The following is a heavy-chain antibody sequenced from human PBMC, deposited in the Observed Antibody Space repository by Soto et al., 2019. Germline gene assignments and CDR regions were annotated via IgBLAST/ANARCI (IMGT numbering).Heavy chain of an antibody. CDR2: FGVGGNYI. Sequence: LRLSCAASGFTFSNYAMNWVRQAPGKGLEWVSGFGVGGNYIYYADSVKGRFTISRDNSKNTLYLQMNSLRAEDTAVYYCAKDAISGNQVWDYFDYWGQGTPVTVSS. J-gene: IGHJ4*02. CDR3: AKDAISGNQVWDYFDY. V-gene: IGHV3-23*01. D-gene: IGHD7-27*01. CDR1: GFTFSNYA.